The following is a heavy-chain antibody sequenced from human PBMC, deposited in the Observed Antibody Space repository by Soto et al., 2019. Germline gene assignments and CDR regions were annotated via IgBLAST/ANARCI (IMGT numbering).Heavy chain of an antibody. J-gene: IGHJ6*03. D-gene: IGHD1-26*01. CDR2: INWNGGST. V-gene: IGHV3-20*04. CDR3: ARTEATPDYYYYYYMDV. Sequence: GGSLRLSCAASGFTFDDYGMSWVRQAPGKGLEWVSGINWNGGSTGYADSVKGRFTISRDNAKNSLYLQMNSLRAEDTALYYCARTEATPDYYYYYYMDVWGKGTTVTVSS. CDR1: GFTFDDYG.